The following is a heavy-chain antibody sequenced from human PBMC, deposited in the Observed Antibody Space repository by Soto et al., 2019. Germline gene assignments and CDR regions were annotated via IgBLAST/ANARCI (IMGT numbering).Heavy chain of an antibody. D-gene: IGHD2-2*01. V-gene: IGHV2-5*02. CDR2: IYWDDDK. Sequence: GSGPTLVNPTQTLTLTCTFSGFSLSTSGVGVGWIRQPPGKALEWLALIYWDDDKRYSPSLKSRLTITKDTSKNQVVLTMTNMDPVDTATYYCAHSPRYCISTSCFFLGFDYGGQXTLVTVPS. CDR3: AHSPRYCISTSCFFLGFDY. J-gene: IGHJ4*02. CDR1: GFSLSTSGVG.